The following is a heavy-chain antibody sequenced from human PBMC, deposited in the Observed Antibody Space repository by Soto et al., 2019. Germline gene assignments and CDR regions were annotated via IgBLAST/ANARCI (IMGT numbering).Heavy chain of an antibody. Sequence: SETLSLTCTVSGGSISTSAYYWDWIRQPPGKGLEWIGSIYYSGITYYNPSLQSRVTLSLDTSKNHFSLKLSSVTAADTAVYYCAIHPMVVVPTAPFWGQGTLVTGSS. V-gene: IGHV4-39*01. J-gene: IGHJ4*02. CDR2: IYYSGIT. CDR3: AIHPMVVVPTAPF. CDR1: GGSISTSAYY. D-gene: IGHD2-2*01.